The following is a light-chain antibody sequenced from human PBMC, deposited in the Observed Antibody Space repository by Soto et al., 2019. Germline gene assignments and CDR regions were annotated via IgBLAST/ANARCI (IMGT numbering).Light chain of an antibody. Sequence: EIKMSKSPSTLSASLGDIVTITWRASQNIIFYLNWYQQEPGKAPKLLIYAASNLQSGVPSRFSGSGSGTDFTLTISMPQPEDFAAYFCQQGYTTPGYAFAQGTKVDIK. CDR1: QNIIFY. V-gene: IGKV1-39*01. J-gene: IGKJ2*01. CDR3: QQGYTTPGYA. CDR2: AAS.